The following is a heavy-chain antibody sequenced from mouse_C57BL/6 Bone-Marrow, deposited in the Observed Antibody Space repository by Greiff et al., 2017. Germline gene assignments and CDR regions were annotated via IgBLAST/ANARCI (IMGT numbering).Heavy chain of an antibody. V-gene: IGHV1-55*01. CDR2: IYPGSGST. CDR3: ARERGLLPDARDY. D-gene: IGHD1-1*01. J-gene: IGHJ4*01. Sequence: QVQLQQPGAELVKPGASVKMSCKASGYTFTSYWITWVKQRPGQGLEWIGVIYPGSGSTNYNEKFKSKATLTVDTSSSTAYMQLSSLTSESSAVYYCARERGLLPDARDYWGQGTSVTVSS. CDR1: GYTFTSYW.